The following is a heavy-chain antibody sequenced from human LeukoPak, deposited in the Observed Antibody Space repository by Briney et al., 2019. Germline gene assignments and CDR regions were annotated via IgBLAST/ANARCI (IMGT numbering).Heavy chain of an antibody. J-gene: IGHJ4*02. V-gene: IGHV1-69*04. D-gene: IGHD2-15*01. CDR3: ARYGEVVH. CDR2: IIPILGIA. Sequence: SVKVSCKASGGTFSSYAISWVRQAPGQGLEWMGRIIPILGIANYAQKFQGRVTITADTSTSTAYMELRSLRSDDTAVYYCARYGEVVHWGQGTLVTVSS. CDR1: GGTFSSYA.